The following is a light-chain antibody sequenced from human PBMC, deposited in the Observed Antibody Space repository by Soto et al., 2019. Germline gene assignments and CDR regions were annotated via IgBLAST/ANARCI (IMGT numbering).Light chain of an antibody. CDR2: ATS. CDR3: PQAKTFPLT. J-gene: IGKJ4*01. Sequence: QSPSFVSASVGDRVTITCRASQDLTGWLAWYQQKPGKAPKVLIYATSTLESGVPSRFSGSVSGTDFPLTISSPQPEDCATYYCPQAKTFPLTFGGGTKVDIK. V-gene: IGKV1D-12*01. CDR1: QDLTGW.